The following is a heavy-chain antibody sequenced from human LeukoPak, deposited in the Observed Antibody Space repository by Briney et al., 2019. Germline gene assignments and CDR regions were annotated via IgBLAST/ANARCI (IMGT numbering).Heavy chain of an antibody. D-gene: IGHD1-26*01. CDR2: ISWNSGSI. Sequence: GRSLRLSCAASGFTFDDYAMHWVRQAPGKGLEWVSGISWNSGSIGYADSVKGRFTISRDNAKNSLYLQMNSLRAEDTALYYCAKSVRELLQGDFDYWGQGTLVTVSS. CDR1: GFTFDDYA. V-gene: IGHV3-9*01. J-gene: IGHJ4*02. CDR3: AKSVRELLQGDFDY.